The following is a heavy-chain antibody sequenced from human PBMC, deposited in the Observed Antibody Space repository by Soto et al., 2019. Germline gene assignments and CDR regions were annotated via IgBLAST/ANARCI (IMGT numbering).Heavy chain of an antibody. D-gene: IGHD3-3*01. V-gene: IGHV3-23*01. CDR1: GFTFSSYA. CDR2: ISGSGGST. J-gene: IGHJ6*02. CDR3: AKESYYDFWSGENYYYGRDV. Sequence: GESLRLSCAASGFTFSSYAMSWVRQAPGKGLEWVSAISGSGGSTYYADSVKGRFTISRDNSKNTLYLQMNSLRAEDTAVYYCAKESYYDFWSGENYYYGRDVWGQGTTVTVS.